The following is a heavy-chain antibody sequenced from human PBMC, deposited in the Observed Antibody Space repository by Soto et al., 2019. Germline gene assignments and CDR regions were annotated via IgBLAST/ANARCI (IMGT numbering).Heavy chain of an antibody. J-gene: IGHJ4*02. D-gene: IGHD2-15*01. V-gene: IGHV3-30*04. CDR1: GFTFTTYA. CDR3: ARDQCFGGGRSCYYFDF. Sequence: GWSLRLCCSASGFTFTTYAIHWFRQAPGKGLEWVAVISNDGRGKYYADSVKGRFTISRDNSKNTLYLQMNSLRSDDTAVYYCARDQCFGGGRSCYYFDFWGQGTLVTVSS. CDR2: ISNDGRGK.